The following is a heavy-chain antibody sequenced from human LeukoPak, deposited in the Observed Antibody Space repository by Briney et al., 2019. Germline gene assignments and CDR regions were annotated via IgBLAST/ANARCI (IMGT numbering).Heavy chain of an antibody. CDR1: GYTFTSYA. Sequence: GASVTVSCTASGYTFTSYAMHWVRQAPGQRLEWMGWINAGNGNTKYSQKFQGRVTITRDTSASTAYMELSSLRSEDTAVYYCARGDGWYYFDYWGQGTLVTVSS. CDR3: ARGDGWYYFDY. D-gene: IGHD6-19*01. CDR2: INAGNGNT. J-gene: IGHJ4*02. V-gene: IGHV1-3*01.